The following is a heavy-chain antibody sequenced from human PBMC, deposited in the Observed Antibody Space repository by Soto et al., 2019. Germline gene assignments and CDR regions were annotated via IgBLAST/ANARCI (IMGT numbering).Heavy chain of an antibody. V-gene: IGHV4-34*01. CDR2: INHSGST. D-gene: IGHD5-18*01. CDR3: ARRGAGYSYGYFDY. J-gene: IGHJ4*02. Sequence: SETLSLTCAVYGGSFSGYYWSWIRQPPGKGLEWIGEINHSGSTNYNPSLKSRVTISVDTSKNQFSLKLSSVTAADTAVYYCARRGAGYSYGYFDYWGQGTLVTVSS. CDR1: GGSFSGYY.